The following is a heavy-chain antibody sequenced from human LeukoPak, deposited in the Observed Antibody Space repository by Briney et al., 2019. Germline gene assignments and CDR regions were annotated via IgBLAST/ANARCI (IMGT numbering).Heavy chain of an antibody. J-gene: IGHJ4*02. Sequence: NTSETLSLTCTVSGGSISSYYWSWIRQPPGKGLEWIGYIYYSGSTNYNPSLKSRVTISVDTSKNQSSLKLSSVTAADTAVYYCARLGGYFDYCGQGTLVTVSS. CDR3: ARLGGYFDY. V-gene: IGHV4-59*08. D-gene: IGHD3-10*01. CDR2: IYYSGST. CDR1: GGSISSYY.